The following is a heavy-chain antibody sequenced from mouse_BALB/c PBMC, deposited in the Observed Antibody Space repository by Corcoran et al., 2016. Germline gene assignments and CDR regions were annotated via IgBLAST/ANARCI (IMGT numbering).Heavy chain of an antibody. CDR3: ARRVELGRDFDV. CDR1: GYSLTDYT. CDR2: INPYNGGT. Sequence: ELQLQQSGPERVKPGASMKISGKASGYSLTDYTLNWVKQSHGKNLEWIGLINPYNGGTSYNQKFKGKATLTVDKSSSTAYMELHSLTSEDSAVYYCARRVELGRDFDVWGAGTTVTVSS. J-gene: IGHJ1*01. D-gene: IGHD4-1*01. V-gene: IGHV1-18*01.